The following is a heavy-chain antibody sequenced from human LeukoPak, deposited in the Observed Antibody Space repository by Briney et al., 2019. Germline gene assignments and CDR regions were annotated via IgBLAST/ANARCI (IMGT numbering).Heavy chain of an antibody. D-gene: IGHD1-26*01. J-gene: IGHJ4*02. V-gene: IGHV4/OR15-8*02. CDR2: ISLAGQT. CDR1: GGSISGTNW. CDR3: SRESGPFCPFGY. Sequence: PSETLSLTCGVSGGSISGTNWWSWVRQPPGQGLEWIGEISLAGQTNFDPSLNGRVTMSLDKSSNQLSLHLTSVTAADTATYFCSRESGPFCPFGYWGQGTLVIVSS.